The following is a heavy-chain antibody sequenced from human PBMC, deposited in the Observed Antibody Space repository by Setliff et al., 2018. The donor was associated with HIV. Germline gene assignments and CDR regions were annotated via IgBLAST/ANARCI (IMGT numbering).Heavy chain of an antibody. CDR1: GDSISSSY. D-gene: IGHD1-26*01. CDR3: ARGLVGAATSYYYYYMDV. Sequence: SETLSLTCTVSGDSISSSYWSWIRQPPGKGLEWIGYIYHSVSTNYNPSLKSRVTISLDTSKNQFSLQLSSVTAADTAVYYCARGLVGAATSYYYYYMDVWGKGTTVTVSS. V-gene: IGHV4-59*01. J-gene: IGHJ6*03. CDR2: IYHSVST.